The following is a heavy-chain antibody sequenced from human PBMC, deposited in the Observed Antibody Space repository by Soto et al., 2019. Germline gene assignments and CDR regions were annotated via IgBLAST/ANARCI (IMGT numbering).Heavy chain of an antibody. CDR1: GSNFSSYG. CDR3: ARERPGATWLYFCGLDV. V-gene: IGHV3-33*01. Sequence: QVQLVESGGGVVQPGRSLKISCAASGSNFSSYGMHWVRQRPGKGLEWVACFWYDGSKKYYADSVKGRFTISRDNSKNALYLQMNSLRAEDTAVYYCARERPGATWLYFCGLDVWGQGTTVIVSS. CDR2: FWYDGSKK. J-gene: IGHJ6*02. D-gene: IGHD5-12*01.